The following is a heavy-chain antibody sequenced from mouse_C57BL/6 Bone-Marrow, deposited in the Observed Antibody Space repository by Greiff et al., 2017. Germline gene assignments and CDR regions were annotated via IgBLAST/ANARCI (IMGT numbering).Heavy chain of an antibody. V-gene: IGHV14-2*01. J-gene: IGHJ1*03. CDR3: ALRYFDD. CDR1: GFNIKDYY. Sequence: VQLQQSGAELVKPGASVTLSCTASGFNIKDYYMHWVKQRTEQGLEWIGRIDPEDGETTYAPKFQGKATITADTSSNTAYLQLSSLTSVDTAVYYCALRYFDDWGTGTTVTVSS. CDR2: IDPEDGET.